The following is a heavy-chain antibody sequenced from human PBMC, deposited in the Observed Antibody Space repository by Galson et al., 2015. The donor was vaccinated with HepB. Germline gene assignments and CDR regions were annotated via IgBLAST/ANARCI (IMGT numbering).Heavy chain of an antibody. CDR3: ARGGYFDY. J-gene: IGHJ4*02. Sequence: LSLTCAVYGGSFSGYYWIWIRQPPGKGLEWIGEINHSGSTNYNPSLKSRVTISVDTSKNQFSLKLSSVTAADTAVYYCARGGYFDYWGQGTLVTVSS. CDR2: INHSGST. V-gene: IGHV4-34*01. CDR1: GGSFSGYY.